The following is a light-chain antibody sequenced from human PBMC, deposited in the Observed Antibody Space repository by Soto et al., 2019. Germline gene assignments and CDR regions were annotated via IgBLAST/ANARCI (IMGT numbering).Light chain of an antibody. J-gene: IGLJ3*02. CDR2: LNNDGSH. CDR3: QTWGTGNWV. CDR1: SGHSSYA. V-gene: IGLV4-69*01. Sequence: QPVLTQSPSASASLGASVKLTCTLSSGHSSYAIAWHQQQPEKGPRYLMKLNNDGSHSKGDGIPDRFSGSSSGAERYLTVSSLQSEDEADYYCQTWGTGNWVFGGGTKVTVL.